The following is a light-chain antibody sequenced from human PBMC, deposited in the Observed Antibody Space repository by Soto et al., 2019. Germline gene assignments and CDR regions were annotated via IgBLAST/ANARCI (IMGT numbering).Light chain of an antibody. CDR2: VEGSGSY. Sequence: QPVLTQSSSASASLGSSVKLTCTLSSGHSSYIIAWHQQQPGKAPRYLMKVEGSGSYNKGSGVPDRFSGSSSGADRYLTISNLQFEDESDYFCETWDNNIGVFGGGTKLTVL. V-gene: IGLV4-60*02. CDR1: SGHSSYI. CDR3: ETWDNNIGV. J-gene: IGLJ3*02.